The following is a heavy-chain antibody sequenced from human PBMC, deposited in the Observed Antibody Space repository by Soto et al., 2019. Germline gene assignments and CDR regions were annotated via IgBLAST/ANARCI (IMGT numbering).Heavy chain of an antibody. J-gene: IGHJ4*02. CDR2: INKDGSAK. CDR1: GFTISNYW. Sequence: EVQLVESGGGLVQPGGSLTLSCAASGFTISNYWMNWVRQAPGKGLEWVANINKDGSAKNYAGSVRGRFTISRNNAKRSFYLHMNRLRAEDTAVYYCARALTTADKLWGQRNLVNVSS. CDR3: ARALTTADKL. V-gene: IGHV3-7*01. D-gene: IGHD6-25*01.